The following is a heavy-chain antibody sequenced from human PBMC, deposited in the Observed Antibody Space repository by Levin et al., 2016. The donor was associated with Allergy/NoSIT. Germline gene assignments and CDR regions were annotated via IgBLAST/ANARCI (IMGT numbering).Heavy chain of an antibody. D-gene: IGHD2-15*01. V-gene: IGHV3-48*01. Sequence: GESLKISCVASGFTFSSYGMNWVRQAPGKGLEWVSYIHTSSSPIYYADSVTGRFTISRDNAKNSLYLQMNSLRAEDTAVYYCARGDCSGGSCSDWGYWGQGTLVTISS. J-gene: IGHJ4*02. CDR3: ARGDCSGGSCSDWGY. CDR2: IHTSSSPI. CDR1: GFTFSSYG.